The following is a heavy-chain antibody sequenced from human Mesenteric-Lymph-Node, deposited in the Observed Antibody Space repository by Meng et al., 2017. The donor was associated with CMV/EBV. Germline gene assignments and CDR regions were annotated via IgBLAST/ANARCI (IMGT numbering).Heavy chain of an antibody. CDR2: VNSDESSR. CDR3: AKDMERWELLQGYFDY. D-gene: IGHD1-26*01. J-gene: IGHJ4*02. V-gene: IGHV3-74*01. Sequence: GESLKISCAASGFTLSDYWMHWVRQVPGKGLQWVSRVNSDESSRTYSASVEGRFTISTDNAKNTIYLQMNSLRTEDTALYYCAKDMERWELLQGYFDYWGQGTLVTVSS. CDR1: GFTLSDYW.